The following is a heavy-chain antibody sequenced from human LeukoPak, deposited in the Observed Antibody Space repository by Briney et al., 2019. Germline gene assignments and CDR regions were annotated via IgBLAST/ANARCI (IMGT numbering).Heavy chain of an antibody. V-gene: IGHV1-69*10. CDR3: ATPTRAGAFDI. D-gene: IGHD1-26*01. CDR2: IIPLSDIT. Sequence: ASVEVSCKASGGTFSRYIITWVRQGPGQGLEWMGGIIPLSDITIYAQKFQGRVTMTEDTSTDTAYMELSSLRSEDTAVYYCATPTRAGAFDIWGQGTMVTVSS. J-gene: IGHJ3*02. CDR1: GGTFSRYI.